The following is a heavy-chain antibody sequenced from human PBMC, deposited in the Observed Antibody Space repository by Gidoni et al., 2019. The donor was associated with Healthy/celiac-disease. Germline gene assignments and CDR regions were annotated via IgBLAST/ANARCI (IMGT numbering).Heavy chain of an antibody. D-gene: IGHD5-18*01. Sequence: QVQLVQTGAEGKKPGASVKGSCKASGYTVPGYYMHWVRQAPGQGLEWMGWINPNSGGTNYAQKFQGRVTMTRATSISTAYMELSRLRSDDTAVYYCASGYSYGPYYFVYWGQGTLVTVSS. J-gene: IGHJ4*02. CDR2: INPNSGGT. V-gene: IGHV1-2*02. CDR3: ASGYSYGPYYFVY. CDR1: GYTVPGYY.